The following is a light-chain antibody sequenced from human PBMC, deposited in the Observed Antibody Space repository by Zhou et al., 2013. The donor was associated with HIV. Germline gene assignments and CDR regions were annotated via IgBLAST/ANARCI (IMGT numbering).Light chain of an antibody. CDR3: QQSYSTPFT. V-gene: IGKV1-39*01. CDR2: AAS. Sequence: DIQMTQSPPSLSASVGDRVAITCRASQSITSYLNWYQQKPGKAPKLLIYAASSVQSGVPSRFSGSGSGTDFTLTISSLQPADFATYYCQQSYSTPFTFGPGTKVDIK. CDR1: QSITSY. J-gene: IGKJ3*01.